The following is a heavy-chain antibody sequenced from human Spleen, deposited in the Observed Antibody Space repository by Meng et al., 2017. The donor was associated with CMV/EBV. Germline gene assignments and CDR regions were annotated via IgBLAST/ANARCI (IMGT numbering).Heavy chain of an antibody. CDR2: IYHSGST. Sequence: SETLSLTCTVSGYSISSGYYWGWVRQPPGKGLEWIGSIYHSGSTYYNPSLKSRVTISVDTSKNQFSLKLSSVTAADTAVYYCARASDNYGMDVWGQGTTVTVSS. CDR1: GYSISSGYY. CDR3: ARASDNYGMDV. J-gene: IGHJ6*02. D-gene: IGHD2-15*01. V-gene: IGHV4-38-2*02.